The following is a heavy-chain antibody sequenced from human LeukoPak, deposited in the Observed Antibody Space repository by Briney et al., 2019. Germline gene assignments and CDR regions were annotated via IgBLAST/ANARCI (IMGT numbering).Heavy chain of an antibody. D-gene: IGHD1-20*01. Sequence: GASVKVSCKASGYTFTSYAMNWVRQAPGQGLEWMGWINTNTGNPTYAQGFTGRFVFSLDTSASTAYLQISSLKAEDTAVYYCARSRNWNDGDYYYGMDVWGQGTTVTVSS. J-gene: IGHJ6*02. V-gene: IGHV7-4-1*02. CDR1: GYTFTSYA. CDR3: ARSRNWNDGDYYYGMDV. CDR2: INTNTGNP.